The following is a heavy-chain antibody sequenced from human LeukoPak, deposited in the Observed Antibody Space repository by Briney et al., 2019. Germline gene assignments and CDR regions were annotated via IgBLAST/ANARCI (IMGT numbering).Heavy chain of an antibody. CDR3: AKDMNSWRDGSGLGDYFDY. D-gene: IGHD6-19*01. CDR2: TSGSGRSI. CDR1: GLTFSSYA. J-gene: IGHJ4*02. V-gene: IGHV3-23*01. Sequence: PGGSLRLSCAASGLTFSSYAMSWVRQAPGKGLEWVSGTSGSGRSIHYADSVKGRFTIPRDNSKNTLYLQMNSLRADDTAVYYCAKDMNSWRDGSGLGDYFDYWGQGTLVTVSS.